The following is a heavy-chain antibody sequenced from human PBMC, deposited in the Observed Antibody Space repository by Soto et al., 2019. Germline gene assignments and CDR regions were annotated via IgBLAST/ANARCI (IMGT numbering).Heavy chain of an antibody. CDR1: GFTFDDYA. Sequence: GGYLRLSCAASGFTFDDYAMHWVRQVLGKGPEWVSSISWNSGNIGYADSVKGRFTTSRDNAKNSLYLQMNSLRPEDTALYYCVTSKGGYSYGTPFDYWGQGT. CDR2: ISWNSGNI. V-gene: IGHV3-9*01. J-gene: IGHJ4*02. D-gene: IGHD5-18*01. CDR3: VTSKGGYSYGTPFDY.